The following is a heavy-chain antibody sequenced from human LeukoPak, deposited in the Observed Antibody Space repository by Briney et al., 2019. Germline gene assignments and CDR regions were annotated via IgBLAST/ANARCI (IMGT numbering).Heavy chain of an antibody. CDR2: IKPSGRT. CDR3: ARAVEGATFDY. J-gene: IGHJ4*02. V-gene: IGHV4-34*01. CDR1: GGSFNDYY. D-gene: IGHD1-26*01. Sequence: PSETLSLTCAVYGGSFNDYYWIWIRQPPGKGLEWIGEIKPSGRTNYNPSLESRVTISVDTSKNQFSLKLSSVTAADTAVYYCARAVEGATFDYWGQGTLVTVSS.